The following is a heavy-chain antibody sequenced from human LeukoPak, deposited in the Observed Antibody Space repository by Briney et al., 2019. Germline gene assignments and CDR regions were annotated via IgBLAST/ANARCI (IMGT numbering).Heavy chain of an antibody. V-gene: IGHV3-30-3*01. CDR2: ISYDGSNK. CDR1: GFTFSSYA. J-gene: IGHJ6*02. CDR3: ARAGYCSGGSCSGDYYYYYGMDV. Sequence: GGSLRLSCAASGFTFSSYAMHWVRQAPGKGLEWVAVISYDGSNKYYADSVKGRFTISRDNSKNTLYLQMNSLRAEDTAVYYCARAGYCSGGSCSGDYYYYYGMDVWGQGTTVTVSS. D-gene: IGHD2-15*01.